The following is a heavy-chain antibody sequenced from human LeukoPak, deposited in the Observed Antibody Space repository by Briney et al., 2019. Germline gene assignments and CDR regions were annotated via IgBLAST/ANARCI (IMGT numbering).Heavy chain of an antibody. Sequence: GGSLRLSCAASGLIFSDYAMHWVRHAPGKGVGCVAVISYDGSNRYYADSVKGRFTISRDNAKNTLYLQMNSLRADDTAVYYCAKDFRGCSSSWYYFDYWGQGTLVTVSS. D-gene: IGHD6-13*01. J-gene: IGHJ4*02. CDR3: AKDFRGCSSSWYYFDY. CDR2: ISYDGSNR. CDR1: GLIFSDYA. V-gene: IGHV3-30-3*01.